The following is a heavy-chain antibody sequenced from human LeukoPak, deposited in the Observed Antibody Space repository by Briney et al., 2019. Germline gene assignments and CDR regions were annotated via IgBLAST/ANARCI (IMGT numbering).Heavy chain of an antibody. J-gene: IGHJ4*02. V-gene: IGHV5-51*01. D-gene: IGHD6-6*01. CDR1: GYSFTSYW. CDR3: ARSLPPVGREYSSSSDY. CDR2: IYPGDSDT. Sequence: GESLKISCKGSGYSFTSYWIGWVRQMPGKGLEWMGIIYPGDSDTRYSPSFQGQVTISADKSISTAYLQWSSLKASDTAMYYCARSLPPVGREYSSSSDYWGQGTLVTVSS.